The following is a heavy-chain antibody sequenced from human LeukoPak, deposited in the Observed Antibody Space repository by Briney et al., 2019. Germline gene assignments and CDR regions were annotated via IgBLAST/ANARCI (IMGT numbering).Heavy chain of an antibody. CDR3: ANTPYGDYNNWFDP. D-gene: IGHD4-17*01. CDR1: GGSISSNY. V-gene: IGHV4-4*07. Sequence: PSETLSLTCIVSGGSISSNYCNWIRQPAGKGLEWIGRISSSGSINYNPSLQSRVTMSVNTSKNQFSLKLSSVTAADTAIYYCANTPYGDYNNWFDPWGLGVLVTVSS. J-gene: IGHJ5*02. CDR2: ISSSGSI.